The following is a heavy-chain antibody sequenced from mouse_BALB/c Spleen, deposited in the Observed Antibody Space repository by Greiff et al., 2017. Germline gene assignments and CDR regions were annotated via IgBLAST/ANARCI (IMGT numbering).Heavy chain of an antibody. CDR2: INSNGGST. D-gene: IGHD1-1*01. V-gene: IGHV5-6-3*01. J-gene: IGHJ3*01. Sequence: EVKLVESGGGLVQPGGSLKLSCAASGFTFSSYGMSWVRQTPDKRLELVATINSNGGSTYYPDSVKGRFTISRDNAKNTLYLQMSSLKSEDTAMYYCARDGRSWFAYWGQGTLVTVSA. CDR3: ARDGRSWFAY. CDR1: GFTFSSYG.